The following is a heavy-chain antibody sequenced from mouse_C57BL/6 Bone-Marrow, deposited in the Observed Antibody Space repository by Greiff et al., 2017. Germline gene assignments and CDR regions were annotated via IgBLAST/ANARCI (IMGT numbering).Heavy chain of an antibody. Sequence: EVKLMESGPGLVKPSQSLSLTCSVTGYSITSGYYWNWIRQFPGNKLEWMGYISYDGSNNYNPSLKNRISITRDTSKNQFFLKLNSVTTEDTATYYCARPDSSGPAYWGQGTLVTVSA. J-gene: IGHJ3*01. CDR1: GYSITSGYY. CDR3: ARPDSSGPAY. V-gene: IGHV3-6*01. CDR2: ISYDGSN. D-gene: IGHD3-2*02.